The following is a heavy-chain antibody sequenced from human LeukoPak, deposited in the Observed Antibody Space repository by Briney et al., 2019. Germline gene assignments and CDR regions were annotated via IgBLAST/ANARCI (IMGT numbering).Heavy chain of an antibody. CDR1: GYTFTSYG. V-gene: IGHV1-18*01. J-gene: IGHJ4*02. D-gene: IGHD3-9*01. Sequence: ASVKVSCKASGYTFTSYGISWVRQAPGQGLEWMGWISAYNGNTNYAQKLQGRVTMTTDTSTSTAYMELRSLRSDDTAVYYCARLGPPYEFGWLLPDNWGQGTLVTVSS. CDR2: ISAYNGNT. CDR3: ARLGPPYEFGWLLPDN.